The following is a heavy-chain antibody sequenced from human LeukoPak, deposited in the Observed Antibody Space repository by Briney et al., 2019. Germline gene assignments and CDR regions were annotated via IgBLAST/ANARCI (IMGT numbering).Heavy chain of an antibody. CDR3: AKGSRGSCRGAYCYSFDN. CDR2: ISGSDPGA. J-gene: IGHJ4*02. Sequence: PGGSLRLSCAASGFTFSDFPMIWVRQAPGKGLEWVSAISGSDPGAYYADSVKGRFTISRVNSRNTLYLQMNRLRVEDTAVYYCAKGSRGSCRGAYCYSFDNWGQGAVVTVSS. D-gene: IGHD2-21*02. V-gene: IGHV3-23*01. CDR1: GFTFSDFP.